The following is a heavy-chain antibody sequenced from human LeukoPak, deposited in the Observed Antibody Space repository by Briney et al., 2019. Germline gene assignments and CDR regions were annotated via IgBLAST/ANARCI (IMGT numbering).Heavy chain of an antibody. CDR2: IYSGGST. J-gene: IGHJ4*02. Sequence: GGSLRLSCAASGFTVSSNYMSWVRQAPGKGLEWVSVIYSGGSTYHADSVKGRFTISRDNSKNTLYLQMNSLRAEDTAVYYCARDRRWDSSSPLDYWGQGTLVTVSS. V-gene: IGHV3-66*02. CDR3: ARDRRWDSSSPLDY. D-gene: IGHD6-6*01. CDR1: GFTVSSNY.